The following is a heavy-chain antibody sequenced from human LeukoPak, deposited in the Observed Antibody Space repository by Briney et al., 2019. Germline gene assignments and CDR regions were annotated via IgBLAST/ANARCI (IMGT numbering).Heavy chain of an antibody. V-gene: IGHV1-2*02. Sequence: ASVKVSCKASGYTFTGYYMHWVRQAPGQGLEWMGWINPNSGDTNYAQNFQGRVTMTRDTSISTAYMELSRLRSDDTALYYCARISSYCNSNSCYGWFDPWGQGTLVTVSS. J-gene: IGHJ5*02. CDR1: GYTFTGYY. CDR3: ARISSYCNSNSCYGWFDP. CDR2: INPNSGDT. D-gene: IGHD2-2*01.